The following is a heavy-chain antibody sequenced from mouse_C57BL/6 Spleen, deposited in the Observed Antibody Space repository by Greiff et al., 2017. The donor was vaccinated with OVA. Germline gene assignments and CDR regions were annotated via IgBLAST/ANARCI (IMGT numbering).Heavy chain of an antibody. J-gene: IGHJ1*03. CDR2: ISDGGSYT. CDR3: ARDGGIVTGDFDV. Sequence: EVKLVESGGGLVKPGGSLKLSCAASGFTFSSYAMSWVRQTPEKRLEWVATISDGGSYTYYPDNVKGRFTISRDNAKNNLYLQMSHLKSEDTAMYYCARDGGIVTGDFDVWGTGTTVTVSS. D-gene: IGHD2-5*01. V-gene: IGHV5-4*01. CDR1: GFTFSSYA.